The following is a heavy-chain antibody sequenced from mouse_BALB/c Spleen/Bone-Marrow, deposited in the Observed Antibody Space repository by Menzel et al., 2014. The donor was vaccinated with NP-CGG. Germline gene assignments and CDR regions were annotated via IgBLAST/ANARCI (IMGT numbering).Heavy chain of an antibody. CDR3: ARRVWSRGGDY. V-gene: IGHV5-12-2*01. CDR2: ISSGGGST. CDR1: GFTFSSYT. D-gene: IGHD2-10*02. J-gene: IGHJ4*01. Sequence: EVKVVESGGGLVQPGGSLKLSCAASGFTFSSYTMSWVRQTPEKRLEWVAYISSGGGSTYYPDTVKGRFTISRDNAKNTLYLQMSSLKSEDTAMYYCARRVWSRGGDYWGQGTSVTVSS.